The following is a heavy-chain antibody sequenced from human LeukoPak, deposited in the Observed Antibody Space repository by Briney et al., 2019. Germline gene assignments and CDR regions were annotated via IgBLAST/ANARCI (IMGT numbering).Heavy chain of an antibody. CDR1: GYTFSNYG. J-gene: IGHJ4*02. V-gene: IGHV1-18*01. CDR2: ISGYNGIT. D-gene: IGHD2-21*02. CDR3: ARRVVTAISDY. Sequence: GASVKVSCTASGYTFSNYGMTWVRQAPGKGLEWMGWISGYNGITNYAEKLQGRVTMTTDTSTSTAYMELRSLRSDDTAVYYCARRVVTAISDYWGQGTLVTVSS.